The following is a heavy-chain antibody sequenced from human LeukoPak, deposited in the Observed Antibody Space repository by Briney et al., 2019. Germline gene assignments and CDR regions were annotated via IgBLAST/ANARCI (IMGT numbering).Heavy chain of an antibody. CDR3: VRDGSGSDFSLDH. D-gene: IGHD3-10*01. J-gene: IGHJ4*02. Sequence: GGSLRLSCVGSGFTFYNYYMSWVRQAPGKGLEWVADIRHDGRDVYNVDTVRGRFTISRDNAKNSVFLQMNSLKDEDTAVYYCVRDGSGSDFSLDHWGQGTLVTVSS. CDR1: GFTFYNYY. V-gene: IGHV3-7*04. CDR2: IRHDGRDV.